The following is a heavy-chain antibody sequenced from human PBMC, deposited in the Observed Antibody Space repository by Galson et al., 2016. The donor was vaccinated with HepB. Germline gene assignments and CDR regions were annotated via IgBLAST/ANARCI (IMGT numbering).Heavy chain of an antibody. J-gene: IGHJ4*02. V-gene: IGHV4-61*01. CDR3: ASGGRYFYDSSGAHFDY. CDR1: GGSVSSGSYS. D-gene: IGHD3-22*01. Sequence: SETLSLTCTVSGGSVSSGSYSWSWIRQPPGKRLEWIGYISYSGSTNYYPSLKSRVTISLDTSKDQFSLKLRSVTAADTAIYYRASGGRYFYDSSGAHFDYWGQGTLVTVSS. CDR2: ISYSGST.